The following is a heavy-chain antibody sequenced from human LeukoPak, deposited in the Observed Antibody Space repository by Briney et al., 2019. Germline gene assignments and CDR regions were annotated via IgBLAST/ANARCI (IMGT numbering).Heavy chain of an antibody. CDR1: GFTFSSYA. CDR2: IKQDGSEK. D-gene: IGHD6-13*01. CDR3: ARDQYEDSSSWKLYYYYYGVDV. Sequence: PGGSLRLSCAASGFTFSSYAMSWVRQAPGKGLEWVANIKQDGSEKYYVDSVKGRFTISRDNAKNSLYLQMNSLRAEDTAVYYCARDQYEDSSSWKLYYYYYGVDVWGQGTTVTVSS. V-gene: IGHV3-7*01. J-gene: IGHJ6*02.